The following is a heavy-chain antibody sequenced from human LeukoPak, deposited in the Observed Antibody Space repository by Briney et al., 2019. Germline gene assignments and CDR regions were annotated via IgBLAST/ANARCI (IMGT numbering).Heavy chain of an antibody. V-gene: IGHV4-61*01. J-gene: IGHJ4*02. D-gene: IGHD5-18*01. CDR3: AREGQLWLDY. Sequence: SETLSLTCTVSGYSISSSYYWSWIRQPPGKGLEWIGYIYYSGSTNYNPSLKSRVTISVDTSKNQFSLKLSSVTAADTAVYYCAREGQLWLDYWGQGTLVTVSS. CDR2: IYYSGST. CDR1: GYSISSSYY.